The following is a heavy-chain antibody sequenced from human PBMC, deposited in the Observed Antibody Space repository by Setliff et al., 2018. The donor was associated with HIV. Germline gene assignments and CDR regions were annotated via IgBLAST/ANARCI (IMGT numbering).Heavy chain of an antibody. CDR1: GGSISSGGYY. D-gene: IGHD1-1*01. J-gene: IGHJ4*02. CDR2: IFYSGST. CDR3: ARRPPLTTGREYYFDF. V-gene: IGHV4-31*02. Sequence: SETLSLTCTVSGGSISSGGYYWSWIRQHPGKGLEWIGYIFYSGSTYYNPSLKSRVTISVDTSKNQFSLKLNAVTAADTAVYYCARRPPLTTGREYYFDFWGQGTLVTVSS.